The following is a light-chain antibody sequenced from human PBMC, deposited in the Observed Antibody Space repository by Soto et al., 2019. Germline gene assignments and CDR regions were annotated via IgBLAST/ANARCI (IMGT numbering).Light chain of an antibody. CDR1: QSVDNN. CDR3: RQYNDRPPIT. CDR2: GSF. J-gene: IGKJ5*01. Sequence: EIVMTQSPITLSASPGESATLSCRASQSVDNNVAWYQQKPGQAPRLLIVGSFARATGIPARFSGSGSGSEFTLTISGLQSEDFAVYYCRQYNDRPPITFGQGTRLEIK. V-gene: IGKV3-15*01.